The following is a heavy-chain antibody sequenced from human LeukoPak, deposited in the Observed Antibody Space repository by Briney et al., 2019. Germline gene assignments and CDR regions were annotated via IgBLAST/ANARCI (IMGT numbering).Heavy chain of an antibody. CDR3: TTDAGSSLVDY. CDR2: IKSKTDGGTT. D-gene: IGHD3-10*01. J-gene: IGHJ4*02. V-gene: IGHV3-15*01. CDR1: GFTFSNAW. Sequence: PGGSLRLSCAASGFTFSNAWISGVRQAPGKRLEWVGRIKSKTDGGTTDYAAPVKGRFTISRDDSKNTLYLQMNSLKTEDTAVYYCTTDAGSSLVDYWGQGTLVTVSS.